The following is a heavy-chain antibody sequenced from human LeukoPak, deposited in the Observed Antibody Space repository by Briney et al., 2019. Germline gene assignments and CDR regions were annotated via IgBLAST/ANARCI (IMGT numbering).Heavy chain of an antibody. J-gene: IGHJ3*02. CDR3: ARTVGATGAFDI. Sequence: ASVKVSCKASGYTFINYGLTWVRQAPGQGFDWMGWISAYTGSTNYAQKLQGRVTMPTDPSTSTAYMDLRSLRSDDTAVYYCARTVGATGAFDIWGQGTMVIVSS. D-gene: IGHD1-26*01. CDR2: ISAYTGST. V-gene: IGHV1-18*01. CDR1: GYTFINYG.